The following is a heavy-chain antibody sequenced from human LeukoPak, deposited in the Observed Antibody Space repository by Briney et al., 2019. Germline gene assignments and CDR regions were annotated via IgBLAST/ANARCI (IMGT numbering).Heavy chain of an antibody. CDR3: AKDHIFSFYYYMDV. V-gene: IGHV3-30*18. CDR1: GFTFSSYS. Sequence: PGGSLRLSCAASGFTFSSYSMNWVRQAPGKGLEWLAVISYDGRNKYYADSVKGRFTISRDNSKNTLYLQMNSLRAEDTAMYYCAKDHIFSFYYYMDVWGKGTTVTVSS. J-gene: IGHJ6*03. CDR2: ISYDGRNK. D-gene: IGHD3-9*01.